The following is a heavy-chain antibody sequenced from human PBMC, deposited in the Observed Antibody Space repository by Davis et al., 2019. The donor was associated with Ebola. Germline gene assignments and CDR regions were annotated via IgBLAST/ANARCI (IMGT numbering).Heavy chain of an antibody. CDR2: ISYDGSNK. Sequence: PGGSLRLSCAASGFTFSSYAMHWVRQAPGKGLGWVAVISYDGSNKYYADSVKGRFTISRDNSKNTRYLQMNSLRAEDTAVYYCARDGGLIAARPTYYFDYWGQGTLVTVSS. D-gene: IGHD6-6*01. CDR3: ARDGGLIAARPTYYFDY. V-gene: IGHV3-30-3*01. CDR1: GFTFSSYA. J-gene: IGHJ4*02.